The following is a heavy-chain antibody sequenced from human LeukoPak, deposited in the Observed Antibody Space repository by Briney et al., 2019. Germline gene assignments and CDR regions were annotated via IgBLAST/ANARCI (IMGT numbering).Heavy chain of an antibody. CDR2: IIPILGIA. Sequence: SVKVSCKASGGTLSSYAISWVRQAPGQGLEWMGRIIPILGIANYAQKFQGRVTITADKSTSTAYMELSSLRSEDTAVYYCARDEPNYGSGMYYGMDVWGQGTTVTVSS. J-gene: IGHJ6*02. V-gene: IGHV1-69*04. D-gene: IGHD3-10*01. CDR1: GGTLSSYA. CDR3: ARDEPNYGSGMYYGMDV.